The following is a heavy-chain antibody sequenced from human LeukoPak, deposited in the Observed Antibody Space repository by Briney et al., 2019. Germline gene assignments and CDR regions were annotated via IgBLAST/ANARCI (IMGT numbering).Heavy chain of an antibody. CDR1: GFTFSSYG. CDR2: ISSSSTYI. J-gene: IGHJ4*02. Sequence: PGGSLRLSCAASGFTFSSYGMSWVRQAPGKGLEWVSSISSSSTYIYYADSVKGRFTISRDNAKNSLYLQMNSLRAEDTAVYYCASGWFGELLFDYWGQGTLVTVSS. CDR3: ASGWFGELLFDY. V-gene: IGHV3-21*04. D-gene: IGHD3-10*01.